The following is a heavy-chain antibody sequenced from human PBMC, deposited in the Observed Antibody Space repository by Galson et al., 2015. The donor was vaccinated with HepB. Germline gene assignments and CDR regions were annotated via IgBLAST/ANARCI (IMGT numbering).Heavy chain of an antibody. CDR3: ARDRSGTTRGEPAY. J-gene: IGHJ4*02. V-gene: IGHV1-18*01. D-gene: IGHD1-7*01. CDR1: GFTFNSYG. CDR2: ISAYNGNT. Sequence: SVKVSCKASGFTFNSYGFTWVRQAPGQGLEWIGWISAYNGNTDYAQKFQGRVTMTTDTSTTTAYLDLGSLRSDDTAVYYCARDRSGTTRGEPAYRGQGTLVTVSS.